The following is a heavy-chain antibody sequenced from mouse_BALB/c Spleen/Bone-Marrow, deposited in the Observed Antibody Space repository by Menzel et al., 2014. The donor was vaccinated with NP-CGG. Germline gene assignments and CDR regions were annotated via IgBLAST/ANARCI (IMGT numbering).Heavy chain of an antibody. Sequence: DVKLVESGGGLVKSGGSLKLSCAASGFTFNSYGMSWLRQTPEKRLEWVATISGGGSYTSYPDSVKGRFTISRDNAKNNLYLQLSSLRSEDTALYYCARHAYYDQTEVSFVYWGQGTLVTVSA. V-gene: IGHV5-9-2*01. CDR2: ISGGGSYT. CDR1: GFTFNSYG. CDR3: ARHAYYDQTEVSFVY. D-gene: IGHD2-4*01. J-gene: IGHJ3*01.